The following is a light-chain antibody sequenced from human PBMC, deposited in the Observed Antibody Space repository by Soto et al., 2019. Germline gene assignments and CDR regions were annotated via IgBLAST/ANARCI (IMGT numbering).Light chain of an antibody. CDR3: HSYAGINHVV. J-gene: IGLJ3*02. CDR1: SSDVGGYNY. V-gene: IGLV2-8*01. CDR2: EVT. Sequence: QSALTQPPSASGSPGQSVTISCTGTSSDVGGYNYVSWYQHHPDKAPKLIIYEVTKRPSGVPDRFSGSKSGNTASLTVSGLQAEDEADYYCHSYAGINHVVFGGGTKLTVL.